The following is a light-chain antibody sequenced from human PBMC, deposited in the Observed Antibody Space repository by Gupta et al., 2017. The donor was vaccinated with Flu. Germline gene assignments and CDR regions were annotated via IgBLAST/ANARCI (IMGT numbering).Light chain of an antibody. CDR2: DDT. CDR3: QVWDSSSEHPVI. Sequence: GNNIGSKIVHWYQQRPGQAPVLVVYDDTDRPSGIPARFSGSNSGNTATLTIVSVEAGDEADYYCQVWDSSSEHPVIFGGGTNLAVL. CDR1: NIGSKI. J-gene: IGLJ2*01. V-gene: IGLV3-21*02.